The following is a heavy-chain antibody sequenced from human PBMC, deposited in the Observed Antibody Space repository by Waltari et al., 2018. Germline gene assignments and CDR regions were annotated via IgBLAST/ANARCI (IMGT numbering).Heavy chain of an antibody. CDR3: GRESSSGWIQH. D-gene: IGHD6-19*01. V-gene: IGHV6-1*01. CDR1: GDSVSCHSTL. CDR2: TYYRSKWYN. Sequence: QVQLQQSGPGLVKPSQTLPLTCAISGDSVSCHSTLWNWIRQSPSRGLEWLGRTYYRSKWYNDYAVSVKSRITINPDTSKNQFSLQVYSVTPEDTAVYYCGRESSSGWIQHWGQGTLITVSS. J-gene: IGHJ1*01.